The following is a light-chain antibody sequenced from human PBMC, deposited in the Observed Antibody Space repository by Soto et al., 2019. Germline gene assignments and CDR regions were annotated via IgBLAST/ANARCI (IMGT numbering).Light chain of an antibody. V-gene: IGLV4-69*01. CDR3: QTWGDGFRV. CDR2: INSDGSH. CDR1: SGHSSYA. J-gene: IGLJ2*01. Sequence: QSVLTQSPSASASLGASVKLTCTLSSGHSSYAIAWHQQQPEKGPRFLMKINSDGSHSKGDGITDRFSGSSSGAERYLTIASLQSEDEADYSWQTWGDGFRVFGGGTKLTVL.